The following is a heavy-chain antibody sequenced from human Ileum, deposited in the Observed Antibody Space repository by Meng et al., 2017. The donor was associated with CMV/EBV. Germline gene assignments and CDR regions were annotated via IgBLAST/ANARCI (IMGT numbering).Heavy chain of an antibody. J-gene: IGHJ4*02. Sequence: YTISWVRQAHRQGLEWMGRIIPLVGTITYAQRFQGRLTITADMSMTTAYMDLSSLTSEDTAVYYCALFPTTPTDYHDWGGRYKNFDFWGQGTLVTVSS. CDR3: ALFPTTPTDYHDWGGRYKNFDF. V-gene: IGHV1-69*08. CDR1: YT. CDR2: IIPLVGTI. D-gene: IGHD2-21*01.